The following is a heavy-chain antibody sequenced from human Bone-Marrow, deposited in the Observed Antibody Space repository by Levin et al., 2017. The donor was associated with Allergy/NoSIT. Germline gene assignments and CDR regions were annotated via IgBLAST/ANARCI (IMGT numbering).Heavy chain of an antibody. V-gene: IGHV3-23*01. CDR2: ISGSGGKT. CDR3: AKTDEHILTGYLAWGAPDRRGDNYYSVMDV. D-gene: IGHD3-9*01. Sequence: PGGSLRLSCAASGFTFSRYAMTWVRQAPGKGLEWVSDISGSGGKTYYAESVKGRFTISRDSSKNTLFLQMNSLRVEDTAVYYCAKTDEHILTGYLAWGAPDRRGDNYYSVMDVWGQGTTVTVSS. J-gene: IGHJ6*02. CDR1: GFTFSRYA.